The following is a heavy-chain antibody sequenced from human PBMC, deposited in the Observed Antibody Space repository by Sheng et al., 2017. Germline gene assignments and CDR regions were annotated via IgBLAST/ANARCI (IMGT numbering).Heavy chain of an antibody. CDR3: ARVPPRYSYIPLGPFDP. D-gene: IGHD3-9*01. V-gene: IGHV1-69*01. CDR2: IIPIFGTA. J-gene: IGHJ5*02. CDR1: GGTFSSYA. Sequence: QVQLVQSGAEVKKPGSSVKVSCKASGGTFSSYAISWVRQAPGQGLEWMGGIIPIFGTANYAQKFQGRVTITADESTSTAYMELSSLRSEDTAVYYCARVPPRYSYIPLGPFDPWGQGTLVTVSS.